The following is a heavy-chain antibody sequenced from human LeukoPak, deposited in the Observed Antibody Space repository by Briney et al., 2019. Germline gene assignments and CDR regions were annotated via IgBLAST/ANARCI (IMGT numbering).Heavy chain of an antibody. J-gene: IGHJ4*02. CDR1: GYTFTGYY. D-gene: IGHD2-15*01. V-gene: IGHV1-2*02. Sequence: APVKVSCKASGYTFTGYYMHWVRQAPGQGLEWMGWINPNSGGTNYAQKFQGRVTMTRDTSISTAYMELSRLRSDGTAVYYCARGQHLYACSGGSCYGLFDYWGQGTLVTVSS. CDR3: ARGQHLYACSGGSCYGLFDY. CDR2: INPNSGGT.